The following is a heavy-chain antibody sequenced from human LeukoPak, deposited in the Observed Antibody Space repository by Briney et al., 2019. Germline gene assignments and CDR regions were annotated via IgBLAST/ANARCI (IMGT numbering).Heavy chain of an antibody. CDR2: IYYSGST. J-gene: IGHJ4*02. CDR3: ARFSAMADQRFDY. V-gene: IGHV4-31*03. Sequence: SETLSLTCTVSGGSISSGGYYWSWIRQHPGKGLEWIGYIYYSGSTYYNPSLKSRVTISVDTSKNQFSLKLSSVTAADTAVYYCARFSAMADQRFDYWGQGTLVTVSS. CDR1: GGSISSGGYY. D-gene: IGHD5-18*01.